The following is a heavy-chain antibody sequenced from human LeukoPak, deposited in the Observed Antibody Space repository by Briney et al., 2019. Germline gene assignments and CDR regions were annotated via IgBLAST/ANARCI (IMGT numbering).Heavy chain of an antibody. CDR1: GGSISSGGYY. CDR2: IYHSGST. CDR3: ARRWRRITIFGVATTDAFDI. J-gene: IGHJ3*02. Sequence: PSETLSLTCTVSGGSISSGGYYWSWIRQPPGKGLEWIGYIYHSGSTYYNPSLKSRVTISVDRSKNQFSLKLSSVTAADTAVYYCARRWRRITIFGVATTDAFDIWGQGTMVTVSS. D-gene: IGHD3-3*01. V-gene: IGHV4-30-2*01.